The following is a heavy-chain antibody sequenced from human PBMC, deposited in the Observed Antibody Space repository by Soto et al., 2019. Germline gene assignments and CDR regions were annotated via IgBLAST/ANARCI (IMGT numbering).Heavy chain of an antibody. J-gene: IGHJ4*02. CDR3: AKPHYDSSGYYFDY. Sequence: PGGSLRLSSPASGFTFSSYAMHLVRQAPGKGLEWVAVISYDGSNKYYADSVKGRFTISRDNSKNTLYLQMNSLRAEDTAVYYCAKPHYDSSGYYFDYWGQGTLVTVSS. CDR1: GFTFSSYA. CDR2: ISYDGSNK. D-gene: IGHD3-22*01. V-gene: IGHV3-30*04.